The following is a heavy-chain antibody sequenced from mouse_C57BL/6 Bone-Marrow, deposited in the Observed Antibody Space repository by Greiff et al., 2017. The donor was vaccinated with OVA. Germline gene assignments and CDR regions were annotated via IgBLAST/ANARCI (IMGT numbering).Heavy chain of an antibody. CDR2: INPSNGGT. D-gene: IGHD2-4*01. J-gene: IGHJ4*01. Sequence: VQLQQPGTELVKPGASVKLSCKASGYTFTSYWMHWVKQRPGQGLEWIGNINPSNGGTNYNEKFKSKATLTVDKSSSTAYMQLSSLTSEDSAVYYCARDGITNYYAMDYWGQGTSVTVSS. V-gene: IGHV1-53*01. CDR1: GYTFTSYW. CDR3: ARDGITNYYAMDY.